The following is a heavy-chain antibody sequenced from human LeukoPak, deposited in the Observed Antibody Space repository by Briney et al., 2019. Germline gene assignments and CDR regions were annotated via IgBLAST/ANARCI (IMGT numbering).Heavy chain of an antibody. CDR2: ISWNSGSI. CDR1: GFTLDDYA. V-gene: IGHV3-9*01. J-gene: IGHJ4*02. D-gene: IGHD6-13*01. Sequence: GGSLRLSCAASGFTLDDYAMHWVRQAPGKGLEWVSGISWNSGSIGYADSVKGRFTISRDNAKNSLYLQMNSLRAEDTALYYCAKDTSEQQLGRRFDYWGQGTLVTVSS. CDR3: AKDTSEQQLGRRFDY.